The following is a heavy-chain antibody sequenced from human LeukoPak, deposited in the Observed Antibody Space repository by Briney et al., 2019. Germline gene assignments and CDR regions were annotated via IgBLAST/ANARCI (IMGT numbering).Heavy chain of an antibody. D-gene: IGHD5-24*01. Sequence: SETLSLTCTVSGGSISSYYWSWIRQPPGKGLEWIGYIYYSGSTNYNPSLKSRVTISVDTSKNQFSLKLSSVTAADTAVYYCARTDGYNVVDYWGQGTLVTVSS. CDR3: ARTDGYNVVDY. V-gene: IGHV4-59*01. J-gene: IGHJ4*02. CDR1: GGSISSYY. CDR2: IYYSGST.